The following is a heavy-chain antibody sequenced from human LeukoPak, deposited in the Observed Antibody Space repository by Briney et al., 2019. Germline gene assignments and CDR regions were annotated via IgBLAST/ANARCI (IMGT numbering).Heavy chain of an antibody. CDR3: ARHGTSGRYWDWFDP. CDR1: GGSISSSSYY. J-gene: IGHJ5*02. Sequence: SETLSLTCTVSGGSISSSSYYWGWIRQPPGKGLEWIGSIYYSGSTYYNPSLKSRVTISADTSKNQFSLKLSSVTAADTAVYYCARHGTSGRYWDWFDPWGQGTLVTVSS. D-gene: IGHD1-26*01. CDR2: IYYSGST. V-gene: IGHV4-39*07.